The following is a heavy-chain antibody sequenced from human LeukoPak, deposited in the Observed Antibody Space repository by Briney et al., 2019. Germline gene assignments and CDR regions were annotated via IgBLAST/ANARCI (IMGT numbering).Heavy chain of an antibody. CDR2: NHWNAAD. D-gene: IGHD1-26*01. Sequence: ESGPTLVNPTQTLTLTCTFSGFSLSTSGVGVGWIRQPPGMALEWLAVNHWNAADHYSPSLNSRLTITEDTSKNQVVLTMTDMDPVDTATYYCAHRTVGNSFDYWGQGILVTVSS. J-gene: IGHJ4*02. CDR1: GFSLSTSGVG. V-gene: IGHV2-5*01. CDR3: AHRTVGNSFDY.